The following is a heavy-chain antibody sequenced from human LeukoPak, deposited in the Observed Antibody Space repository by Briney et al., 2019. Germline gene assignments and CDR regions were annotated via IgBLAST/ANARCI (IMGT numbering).Heavy chain of an antibody. CDR3: ARSGGTPAVAGTSGY. J-gene: IGHJ4*02. CDR2: ISAYNGNT. CDR1: GYTFTSYG. Sequence: SVKVSCKASGYTFTSYGISWVRQAPGQGLEWMGWISAYNGNTNYAQKLQGRVTITTDTSTSTACMELRSLRSDDTAVYYCARSGGTPAVAGTSGYWGQGTLVTVSS. V-gene: IGHV1-18*04. D-gene: IGHD6-19*01.